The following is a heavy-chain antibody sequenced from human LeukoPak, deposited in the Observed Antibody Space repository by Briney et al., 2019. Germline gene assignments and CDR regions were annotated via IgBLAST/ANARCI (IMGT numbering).Heavy chain of an antibody. CDR1: GGSISSYY. J-gene: IGHJ4*02. D-gene: IGHD3-10*01. Sequence: PSETLSLTCTVSGGSISSYYWSWIRQPAGKGLEWIGRIYTSGSTNYNPSLKSRVTISVGTSKNQFSLKLSSVTAADTAVYYCARRKVWFGELRDDYWGQGTLVTVSS. CDR3: ARRKVWFGELRDDY. V-gene: IGHV4-4*07. CDR2: IYTSGST.